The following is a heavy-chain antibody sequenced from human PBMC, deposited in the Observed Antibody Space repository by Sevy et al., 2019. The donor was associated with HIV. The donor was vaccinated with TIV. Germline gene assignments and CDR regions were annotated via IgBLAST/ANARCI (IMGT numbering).Heavy chain of an antibody. CDR1: GGSISSSSYY. J-gene: IGHJ5*02. CDR3: ARGLGYCSSTSCYGGFDP. D-gene: IGHD2-2*01. V-gene: IGHV4-39*01. CDR2: IYYSGRT. Sequence: SETLSLTCTVSGGSISSSSYYWGWIRQPPGKGLEWIGSIYYSGRTYYNPSLKSRVTISVDTSKNQFSLKLSSVTAADTAVYYCARGLGYCSSTSCYGGFDPWGQGTLVTVSS.